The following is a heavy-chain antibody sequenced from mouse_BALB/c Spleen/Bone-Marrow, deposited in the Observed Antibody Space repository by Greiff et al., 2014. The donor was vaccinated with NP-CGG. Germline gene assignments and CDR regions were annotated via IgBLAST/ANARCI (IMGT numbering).Heavy chain of an antibody. V-gene: IGHV3-8*02. CDR3: ATGYYFDY. CDR1: GDSITRSY. Sequence: VQLQQSGPSLVKPSQTLSLTCSVTGDSITRSYWNWIRKFPGNKLEYMGYITYSANTYYNPSLKSRLSITRDTSKNQYYLQLNSVTTEDTATYYCATGYYFDYWGQGTTLTVSS. J-gene: IGHJ2*01. CDR2: ITYSANT. D-gene: IGHD4-1*01.